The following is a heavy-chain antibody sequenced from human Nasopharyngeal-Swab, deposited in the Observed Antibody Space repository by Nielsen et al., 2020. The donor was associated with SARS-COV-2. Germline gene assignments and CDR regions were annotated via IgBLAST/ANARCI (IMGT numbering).Heavy chain of an antibody. CDR1: GFTFDDYA. CDR2: ISWNSGST. V-gene: IGHV3-9*01. Sequence: GGSLRLSCAASGFTFDDYAMHWVRQAPGKGLEWVSGISWNSGSTGYADSVKGRFTISRDNAKNFLYLQMNSLRAEDTALYYCAKIDGYNYLYAFDIWGQGTMVTVSS. D-gene: IGHD5-24*01. CDR3: AKIDGYNYLYAFDI. J-gene: IGHJ3*02.